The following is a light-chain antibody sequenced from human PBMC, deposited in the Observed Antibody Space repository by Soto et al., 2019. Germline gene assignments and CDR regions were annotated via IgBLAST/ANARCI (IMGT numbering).Light chain of an antibody. V-gene: IGLV2-23*01. Sequence: QSALTQPASVSGSPGQSITISCTGTSSDVGNSNFVSWYQHHPGKAPKLMIYEGTKLSSGVSNRFSGSKSGNTASLTSSGLQAEDEADYYCCSYAGRTTWVFGGGTQLTVL. CDR2: EGT. CDR3: CSYAGRTTWV. J-gene: IGLJ3*02. CDR1: SSDVGNSNF.